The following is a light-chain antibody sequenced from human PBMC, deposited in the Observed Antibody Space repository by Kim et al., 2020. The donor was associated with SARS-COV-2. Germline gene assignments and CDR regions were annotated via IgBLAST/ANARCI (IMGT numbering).Light chain of an antibody. Sequence: SSELTQDPXXXVALGQTVRITCQGDSLRSYYASWYQQKPGQAPVLVIYGKNNRPSGIPDRFSGSSSGNTASLTITGAQAEDEADYYCNSRDSSGNHVVFG. V-gene: IGLV3-19*01. CDR1: SLRSYY. CDR3: NSRDSSGNHVV. CDR2: GKN. J-gene: IGLJ2*01.